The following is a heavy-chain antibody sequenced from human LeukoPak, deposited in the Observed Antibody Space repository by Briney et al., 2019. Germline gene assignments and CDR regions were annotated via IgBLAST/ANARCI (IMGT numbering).Heavy chain of an antibody. CDR2: IFYSGTT. D-gene: IGHD3-22*01. CDR3: ARGGWNKFGY. Sequence: SETLSLICTVSGYSISSGYYWSWIRQPPGKGLEWIGFIFYSGTTNYNPSLKSRVTISVDTSKNQFSLKLSSVTAADTAVYYCARGGWNKFGYWGQGTLVTVSS. V-gene: IGHV4-61*01. CDR1: GYSISSGYY. J-gene: IGHJ4*02.